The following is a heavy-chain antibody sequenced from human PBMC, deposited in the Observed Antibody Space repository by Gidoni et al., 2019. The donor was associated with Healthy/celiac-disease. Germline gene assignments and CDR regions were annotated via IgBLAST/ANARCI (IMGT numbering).Heavy chain of an antibody. D-gene: IGHD2-2*02. V-gene: IGHV3-53*01. CDR2: IYSGGST. Sequence: EVQLVESGGGLIQPGGSLRLSCAASGFTVSSNYISWVRQAPGKGLEWVSVIYSGGSTYYADSVKGRFTISRDNSKNTLYLQMNSLRAEDTAVYYCARGPPGYCSSTSCYKEAWFDPWGQGTLVTVSS. CDR1: GFTVSSNY. J-gene: IGHJ5*02. CDR3: ARGPPGYCSSTSCYKEAWFDP.